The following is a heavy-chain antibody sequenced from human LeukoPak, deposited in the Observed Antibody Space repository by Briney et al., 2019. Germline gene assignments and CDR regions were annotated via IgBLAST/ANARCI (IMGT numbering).Heavy chain of an antibody. J-gene: IGHJ4*02. CDR1: GFNFSSYA. D-gene: IGHD1-26*01. CDR2: VSSSGYST. Sequence: GGSLRLSCAASGFNFSSYAMSWVRQAPGKGLEWVSAVSSSGYSTYYADSVKGRFTLSRDNSKNTLYLQMNSLRAEDTAVYYCVWEPYARLDYWGQGTLVTVSS. V-gene: IGHV3-23*01. CDR3: VWEPYARLDY.